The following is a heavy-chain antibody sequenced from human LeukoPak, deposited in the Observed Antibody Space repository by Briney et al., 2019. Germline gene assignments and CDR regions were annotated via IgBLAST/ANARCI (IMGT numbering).Heavy chain of an antibody. V-gene: IGHV1-2*02. D-gene: IGHD3-10*01. CDR2: INPNSGGT. J-gene: IGHJ4*02. Sequence: ASVKVSCKASGYTFTGYYMHRVRQAPGQGLEWVGWINPNSGGTNYAQKFQGRVTMTRDTSISTAYMELSRLRSDDTAVYYCARVIVRGDTFDCWGQGTLVTVSS. CDR3: ARVIVRGDTFDC. CDR1: GYTFTGYY.